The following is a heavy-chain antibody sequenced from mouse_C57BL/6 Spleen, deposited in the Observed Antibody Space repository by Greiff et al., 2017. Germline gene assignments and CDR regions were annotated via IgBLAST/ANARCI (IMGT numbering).Heavy chain of an antibody. J-gene: IGHJ1*03. CDR3: ARDTTYGSSFYWYFDV. CDR1: GFTFTDYY. CDR2: IRNKANGYTT. V-gene: IGHV7-3*01. D-gene: IGHD1-1*01. Sequence: EVRLVESGGGLVQPGGSLSLSCAASGFTFTDYYMSWVRQPPGKALEWLGFIRNKANGYTTEYSASVKGRFTISRDNSRSILYLQMNALRAEDSATYYGARDTTYGSSFYWYFDVWGTGTTVTVSS.